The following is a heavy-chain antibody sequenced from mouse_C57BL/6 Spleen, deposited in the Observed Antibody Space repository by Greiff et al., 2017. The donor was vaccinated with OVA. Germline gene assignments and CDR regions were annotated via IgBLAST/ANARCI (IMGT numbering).Heavy chain of an antibody. J-gene: IGHJ4*01. V-gene: IGHV5-9-1*02. CDR2: ISSGGDYI. CDR1: GFTFSSYA. D-gene: IGHD2-1*01. CDR3: TSYGNFYYYAMDY. Sequence: EVHLVESGEGLVKPGGSLKLSCAASGFTFSSYAMSWVRQTPEKRLAWVAYISSGGDYIYYADTVKGRFTLSRDNARNTLYLQMSSLKSEDTAMYYCTSYGNFYYYAMDYWGQGTSVTVSS.